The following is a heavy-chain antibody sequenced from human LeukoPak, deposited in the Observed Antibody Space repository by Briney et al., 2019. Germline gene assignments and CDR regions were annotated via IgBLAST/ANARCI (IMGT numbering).Heavy chain of an antibody. Sequence: GGSLRLSCAASGFTFSSYSMNWVRQAPGKGLEWVSSISSSSSYIYYADSVKGRFTISRDNAKNSLYLQMNSLRAEDTAVYYCAKNAIVVVITYYFDYWGQGTLVTVSS. CDR3: AKNAIVVVITYYFDY. J-gene: IGHJ4*02. CDR2: ISSSSSYI. D-gene: IGHD3-22*01. V-gene: IGHV3-21*04. CDR1: GFTFSSYS.